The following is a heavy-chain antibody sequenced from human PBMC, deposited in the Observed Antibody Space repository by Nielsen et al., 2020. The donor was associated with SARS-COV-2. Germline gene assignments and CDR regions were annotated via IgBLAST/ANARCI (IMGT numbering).Heavy chain of an antibody. D-gene: IGHD3-10*01. Sequence: ASVKVSCKASGYTFTSYGISWVRQAPGQGLEWMGWISAYNGNTNYAQKLQGRVTMTTDTSTSTAYMELRSLRSDDTAVYYCARERGQNYYYYYGMDVWGQGTTVTVSS. J-gene: IGHJ6*02. CDR2: ISAYNGNT. CDR1: GYTFTSYG. CDR3: ARERGQNYYYYYGMDV. V-gene: IGHV1-18*01.